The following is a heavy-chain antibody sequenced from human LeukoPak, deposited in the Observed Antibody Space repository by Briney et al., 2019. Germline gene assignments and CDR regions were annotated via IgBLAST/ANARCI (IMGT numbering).Heavy chain of an antibody. CDR3: ARVLYYYGSGSYYYYMDV. CDR1: GFTFSDYY. J-gene: IGHJ6*03. V-gene: IGHV3-11*01. D-gene: IGHD3-10*01. CDR2: ISSSGSTI. Sequence: GGSLRLSCAASGFTFSDYYMSWIRQAPGKGLEWVSYISSSGSTIYYADSVKGRFTISRDNAKNSLYLQMNSLRAEDTAVYYCARVLYYYGSGSYYYYMDVWGKGTTVTVSS.